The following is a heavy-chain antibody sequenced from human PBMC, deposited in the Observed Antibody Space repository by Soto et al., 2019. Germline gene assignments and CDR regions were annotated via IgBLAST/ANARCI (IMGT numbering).Heavy chain of an antibody. CDR1: GFTFSSYA. D-gene: IGHD6-19*01. Sequence: GGSLRLSCAASGFTFSSYAMSWVRQAPGKGLEWVSAISGSGGSTYYADSVKGRFTISRDNSKNTLYLQMNSLRAEDTAVYYCAKLNSSGWYLYGMDVWGQGTTVTVSS. J-gene: IGHJ6*02. CDR2: ISGSGGST. V-gene: IGHV3-23*01. CDR3: AKLNSSGWYLYGMDV.